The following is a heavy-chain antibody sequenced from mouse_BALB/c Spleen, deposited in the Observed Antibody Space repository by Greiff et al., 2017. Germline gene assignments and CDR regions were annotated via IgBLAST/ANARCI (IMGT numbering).Heavy chain of an antibody. D-gene: IGHD1-1*01. CDR1: GFNIKDTY. Sequence: EVQLQQSGAELVKPGASVKLSCTASGFNIKDTYMHWVKQRPEQGLVWIGRIDPANGNTKYDPKFQGKATITADTSSNTAYLQLSSLTSEDTAVYYCALITTVVATDWGQGTTLTVSS. J-gene: IGHJ2*01. V-gene: IGHV14-3*02. CDR3: ALITTVVATD. CDR2: IDPANGNT.